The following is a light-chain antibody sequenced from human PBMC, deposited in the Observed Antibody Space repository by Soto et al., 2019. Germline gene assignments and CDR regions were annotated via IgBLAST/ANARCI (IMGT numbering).Light chain of an antibody. Sequence: QSALTQPASVSGSPGQSITISCTGTSSDVGGYNYVSWYQQHPGKAPKVMIYDVKKRPSGVPDRFSGSKFANTASLTISGLQAEDEADYYCCSYADTYTWLFGGGTQLTVL. J-gene: IGLJ2*01. V-gene: IGLV2-11*01. CDR2: DVK. CDR3: CSYADTYTWL. CDR1: SSDVGGYNY.